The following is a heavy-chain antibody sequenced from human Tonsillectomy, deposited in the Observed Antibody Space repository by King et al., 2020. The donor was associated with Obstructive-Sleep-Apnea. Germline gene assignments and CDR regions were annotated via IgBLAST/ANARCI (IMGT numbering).Heavy chain of an antibody. CDR3: ARRPGDYYVSSGYYYFDY. CDR2: IDPSDSYT. D-gene: IGHD3-22*01. J-gene: IGHJ4*02. Sequence: VQLVESGAEVKKPGESLRISCKGSGYSFTSYWISWVRQMPGKGLEWMGRIDPSDSYTNYSLSFQGHVTLSADKSLSTAYLQWSSLKASDTAMYYCARRPGDYYVSSGYYYFDYWGQGTLVTVSS. V-gene: IGHV5-10-1*03. CDR1: GYSFTSYW.